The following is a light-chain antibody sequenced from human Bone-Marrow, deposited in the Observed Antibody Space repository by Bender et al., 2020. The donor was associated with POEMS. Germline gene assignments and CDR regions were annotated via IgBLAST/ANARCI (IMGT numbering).Light chain of an antibody. CDR1: SSDIGGYNY. V-gene: IGLV2-14*03. CDR3: IPCASSSARG. CDR2: DVN. Sequence: QSALTQPASVSGSPGQSITISCSGISSDIGGYNYVSWYQQHPGKAPKLMIFDVNTRTSGVSNRVSGRKSGNTAYLTISGLQAEDEADYLCIPCASSSARGFGGGPKLS. J-gene: IGLJ3*02.